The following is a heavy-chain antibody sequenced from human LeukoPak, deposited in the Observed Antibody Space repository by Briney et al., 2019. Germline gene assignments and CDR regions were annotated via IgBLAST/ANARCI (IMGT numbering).Heavy chain of an antibody. CDR3: ARTATTDRGYSYGLDY. CDR2: IHTGNNYI. V-gene: IGHV3-21*01. CDR1: GFTFSSYS. J-gene: IGHJ4*02. D-gene: IGHD5-18*01. Sequence: GGSLRLSCAAAGFTFSSYSRNWVRHAPGNGREGGSSIHTGNNYIDYANSLTGRFTLSSDNTKTSLYLHMNSLRAEDPAVYYCARTATTDRGYSYGLDYWGQGTLVTVSS.